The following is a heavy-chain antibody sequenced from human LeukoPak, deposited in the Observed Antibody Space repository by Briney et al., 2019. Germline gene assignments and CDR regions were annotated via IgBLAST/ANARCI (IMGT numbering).Heavy chain of an antibody. CDR1: GFAFSTQG. J-gene: IGHJ4*02. Sequence: GGSLRLSCATSGFAFSTQGMHWVRQAPGKGLEWVAAIWHDGNNKYYVDSVKGRFTISRDNSKNTVYLQMNSLRVEDTAVYYCARDSGDSSGYYPGYWGQGTLVTVSS. CDR3: ARDSGDSSGYYPGY. D-gene: IGHD3-22*01. CDR2: IWHDGNNK. V-gene: IGHV3-33*01.